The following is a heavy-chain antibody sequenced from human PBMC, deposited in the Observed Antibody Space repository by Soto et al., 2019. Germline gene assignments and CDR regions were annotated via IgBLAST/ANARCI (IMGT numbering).Heavy chain of an antibody. J-gene: IGHJ6*02. V-gene: IGHV6-1*01. CDR3: TTGVTSGRYVNYYCGIEF. D-gene: IGHD3-3*01. CDR1: GDSVASNSAA. CDR2: TYYRSKWYT. Sequence: SQTLSLTCAISGDSVASNSAAWNWIRQSPSRGLEWLGRTYYRSKWYTDYAESVKSRITINPDTSKNQVSLQLKSVTPEDTAVYYCTTGVTSGRYVNYYCGIEFWGQGTTVTVSS.